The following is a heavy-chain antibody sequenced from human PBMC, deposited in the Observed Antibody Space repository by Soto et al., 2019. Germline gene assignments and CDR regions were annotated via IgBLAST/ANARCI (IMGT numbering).Heavy chain of an antibody. CDR3: ARTALPLRYFDWLLYPYYYYGMDV. V-gene: IGHV3-48*03. CDR2: ISSSGSTI. J-gene: IGHJ6*02. CDR1: GFTFSSYE. D-gene: IGHD3-9*01. Sequence: EVQLVESGGGLVQPGGSLRLSCAASGFTFSSYEMNWVRQAPGKGLEWVSYISSSGSTIYYADSVKGRFTISRDNAKNSLYLQMNSLRAEDTAVYYCARTALPLRYFDWLLYPYYYYGMDVWGQGTTVTVSS.